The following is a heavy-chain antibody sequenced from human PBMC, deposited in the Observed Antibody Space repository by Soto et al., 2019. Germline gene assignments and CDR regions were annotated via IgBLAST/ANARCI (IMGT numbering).Heavy chain of an antibody. D-gene: IGHD5-18*01. CDR2: ISYDGSNK. CDR3: AKDRYSYLDY. J-gene: IGHJ4*02. V-gene: IGHV3-30*18. CDR1: GFTFSSYG. Sequence: QVQLVESGGGVVQPGRSLRLSCAASGFTFSSYGMHWVRQAPGKGLEWVAVISYDGSNKYYADSVKGRFTISRDNSKNTLYLQMNSLRAEDTAVYYCAKDRYSYLDYWGQGTLVTVSS.